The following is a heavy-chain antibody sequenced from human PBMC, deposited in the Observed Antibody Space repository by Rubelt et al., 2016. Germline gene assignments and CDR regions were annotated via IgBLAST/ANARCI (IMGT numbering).Heavy chain of an antibody. Sequence: QLQLQESGPGLVKPSETLSLTCTVSGGSISSSSYYWGWIRQPPGKGLEWIGSIYYSGSTYYNPSLKIRVTISVDTSKVQCTIKLSSVTGAGTAVYYCARDTVSAGMAEGCDIWGQGTMVSVAS. D-gene: IGHD2-2*01. V-gene: IGHV4-39*02. CDR1: GGSISSSSYY. CDR2: IYYSGST. CDR3: ARDTVSAGMAEGCDI. J-gene: IGHJ3*02.